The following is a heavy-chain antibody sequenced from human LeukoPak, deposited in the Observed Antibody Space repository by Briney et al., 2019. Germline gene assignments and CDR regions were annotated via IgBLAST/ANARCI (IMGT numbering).Heavy chain of an antibody. CDR3: ARSGPGTTPYYYYYYYMDV. CDR2: INPNSGGT. V-gene: IGHV1-2*02. CDR1: GYTFTGYY. D-gene: IGHD1-1*01. J-gene: IGHJ6*03. Sequence: ASVKVSCKASGYTFTGYYMHWVRQAPGQGLEWMGWINPNSGGTNYAQKFQGRVTMTRDTSISTAYMELSRLRSDDTAVYYCARSGPGTTPYYYYYYYMDVWGKGTTVTVSS.